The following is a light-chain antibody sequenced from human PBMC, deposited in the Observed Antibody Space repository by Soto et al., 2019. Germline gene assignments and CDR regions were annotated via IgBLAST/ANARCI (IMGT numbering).Light chain of an antibody. CDR3: QHYGSSSWT. CDR2: GAS. J-gene: IGKJ1*01. CDR1: QSVSSSY. Sequence: EIVLTQSPGTLSLSPGERATLSCRASQSVSSSYLAWYQQKPGQAPRLLIYGASSRATGLPDRFSGSGSGTDFTLTISRLEPEDFAVHYWQHYGSSSWTFGQGTKVEVK. V-gene: IGKV3-20*01.